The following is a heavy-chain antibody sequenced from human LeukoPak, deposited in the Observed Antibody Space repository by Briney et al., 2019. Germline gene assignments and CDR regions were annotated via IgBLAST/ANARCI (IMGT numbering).Heavy chain of an antibody. CDR2: VPYSGST. V-gene: IGHV4-39*07. J-gene: IGHJ6*02. CDR1: GVSISSGHYF. CDR3: ARLKYSSGWYYHYYGMDV. Sequence: PSETLSLTCTVSGVSISSGHYFWAWIRQPPGRRLECIASVPYSGSTYYDPSFNGRVTLSVDTSKNQFSLRLNSVTAADTAVYYCARLKYSSGWYYHYYGMDVWGQGTTVTVSS. D-gene: IGHD6-19*01.